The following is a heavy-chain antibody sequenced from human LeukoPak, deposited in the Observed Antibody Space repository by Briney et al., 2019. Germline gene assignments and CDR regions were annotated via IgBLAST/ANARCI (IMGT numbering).Heavy chain of an antibody. D-gene: IGHD3-16*01. V-gene: IGHV4-38-2*02. CDR3: ARVKDPGGYYYYYYMDV. CDR1: GYSINSGYY. CDR2: IYHSGNT. J-gene: IGHJ6*03. Sequence: SETLSLTCTVSGYSINSGYYWGWIRQPPGKGLEWIGTIYHSGNTYYNPSLKSRVTISVDTSKNQFSLKLSSVTAADTAMYYCARVKDPGGYYYYYYMDVWGKGTTVTVSS.